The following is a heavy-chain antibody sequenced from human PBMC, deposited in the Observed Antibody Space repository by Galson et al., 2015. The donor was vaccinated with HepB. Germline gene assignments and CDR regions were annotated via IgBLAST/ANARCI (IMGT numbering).Heavy chain of an antibody. V-gene: IGHV1-18*01. D-gene: IGHD1-1*01. CDR3: ARDSRLELRLNNYFSYGMDV. CDR2: FSGYDGST. Sequence: SVKVSCKASGYSFSNYGLSWIRQAPGPGLEWMGWFSGYDGSTNYAQRFQGRVTMTTDASTGTAYLELRNLRSDDTAVYYCARDSRLELRLNNYFSYGMDVWGQVSAVIVSS. J-gene: IGHJ6*02. CDR1: GYSFSNYG.